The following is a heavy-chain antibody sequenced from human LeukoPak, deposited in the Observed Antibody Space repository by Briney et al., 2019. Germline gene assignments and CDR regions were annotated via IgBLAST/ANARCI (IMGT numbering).Heavy chain of an antibody. D-gene: IGHD3-9*01. J-gene: IGHJ4*02. V-gene: IGHV3-23*01. CDR1: GFTFSNYA. CDR2: IVGSGGST. Sequence: GGSLRLSCAASGFTFSNYAMSWFRQAPGKGLDWVSAIVGSGGSTYYADSVKGRFSISRDNSKNTLFLQMNSLRVEDTALYYCSKWGDYDVLTGYYDSDFWGQGTLVTVSS. CDR3: SKWGDYDVLTGYYDSDF.